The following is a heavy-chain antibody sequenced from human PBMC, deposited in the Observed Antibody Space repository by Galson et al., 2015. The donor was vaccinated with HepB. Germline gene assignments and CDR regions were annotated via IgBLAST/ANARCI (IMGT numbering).Heavy chain of an antibody. D-gene: IGHD4-17*01. CDR2: INPGGGST. CDR1: GYSFTTYY. Sequence: SVKVSCKASGYSFTTYYMHWVRQAPGQGLEWMGIINPGGGSTSYAQKFQGRVTMTTDTSTSTVYMEMRNLKSDDTAVYYCARAYTVTTRNCLDPWGQGTLVTVSS. CDR3: ARAYTVTTRNCLDP. V-gene: IGHV1-46*01. J-gene: IGHJ5*02.